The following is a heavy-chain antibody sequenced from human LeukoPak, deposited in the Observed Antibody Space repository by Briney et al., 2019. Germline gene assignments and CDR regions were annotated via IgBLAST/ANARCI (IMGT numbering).Heavy chain of an antibody. CDR1: GYTFTSYD. D-gene: IGHD3-22*01. CDR3: AVGFIDSSGYEFDY. J-gene: IGHJ4*02. V-gene: IGHV1-8*01. CDR2: MNPNSGNT. Sequence: ASVKVSCKASGYTFTSYDINWVRQATGQGLEWMGWMNPNSGNTGYAQKFQGRVTMTRNTPISTAYMELSSLRSEDTAVYYCAVGFIDSSGYEFDYWGQGTLVTVSS.